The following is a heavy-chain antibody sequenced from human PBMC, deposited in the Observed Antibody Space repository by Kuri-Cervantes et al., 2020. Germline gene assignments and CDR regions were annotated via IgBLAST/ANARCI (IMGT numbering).Heavy chain of an antibody. CDR3: ARQMATKSDGAFDI. CDR1: GGSISSYY. V-gene: IGHV4-59*04. CDR2: IYYSGST. D-gene: IGHD5-24*01. Sequence: GSLRLSCTVSGGSISSYYWSWIRQPPGKGLEWIGYIYYSGSTYYNPSLKSRVTISVDTSKNQFSLKLSSVTAADTAVYYCARQMATKSDGAFDIWGQGTMVTVSS. J-gene: IGHJ3*02.